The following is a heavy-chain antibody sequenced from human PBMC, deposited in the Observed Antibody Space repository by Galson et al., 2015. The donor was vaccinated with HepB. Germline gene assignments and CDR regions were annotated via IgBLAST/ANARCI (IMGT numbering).Heavy chain of an antibody. CDR1: GYTFTSYG. J-gene: IGHJ6*03. Sequence: SVKVSCKASGYTFTSYGISWVRQAPGQGLEWMGWISAYNGNTDYAQKLQGRVTMTTDTSTSTAYMELRSLRSDDTAVYYCARGGGIVVVPAASYYMDVWGKGTTVTVSS. V-gene: IGHV1-18*01. CDR3: ARGGGIVVVPAASYYMDV. CDR2: ISAYNGNT. D-gene: IGHD2-2*01.